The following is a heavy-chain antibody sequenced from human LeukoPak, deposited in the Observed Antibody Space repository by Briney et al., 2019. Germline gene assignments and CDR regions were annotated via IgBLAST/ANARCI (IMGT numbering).Heavy chain of an antibody. Sequence: SETLSLTCTVSGYSISSGYYWGWIRQPPGKGLEWIGSIYYSGSTYYNPSLKSRVTISVDTSKNQFSLKLSSVTAADTAVYYCARHLLVGPTSLDYWGQGTLVTVSS. J-gene: IGHJ4*02. CDR1: GYSISSGYY. CDR3: ARHLLVGPTSLDY. D-gene: IGHD6-13*01. CDR2: IYYSGST. V-gene: IGHV4-38-2*02.